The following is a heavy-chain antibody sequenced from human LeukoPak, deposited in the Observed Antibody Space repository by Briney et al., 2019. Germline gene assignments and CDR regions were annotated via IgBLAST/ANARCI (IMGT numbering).Heavy chain of an antibody. CDR2: ISSSGSTI. J-gene: IGHJ4*02. Sequence: PGGSLRLSCAASGFTFSDYYMSWIRQAPGKGLEWVSYISSSGSTIYYADSVKGRFTISRDNAKNSLYLQMNGLRAEDTAVYYCARVVSSGYYGVDYWGQGTLVTVSS. V-gene: IGHV3-11*01. CDR3: ARVVSSGYYGVDY. D-gene: IGHD3-22*01. CDR1: GFTFSDYY.